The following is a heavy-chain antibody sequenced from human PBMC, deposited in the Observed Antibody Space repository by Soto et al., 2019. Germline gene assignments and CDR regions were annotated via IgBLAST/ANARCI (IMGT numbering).Heavy chain of an antibody. Sequence: AQLVQSGAEVKKPGASVKVSCKASGYTFYSHSISWVRQAPGQGLEWMGRISADNSNTKYAQKFRGRVTMTTDTSTSTVYMELRNLRSDDTAVYYCARCIQQDYYYGMDVWGQGTTVTVSS. V-gene: IGHV1-18*01. D-gene: IGHD5-18*01. CDR2: ISADNSNT. CDR3: ARCIQQDYYYGMDV. J-gene: IGHJ6*02. CDR1: GYTFYSHS.